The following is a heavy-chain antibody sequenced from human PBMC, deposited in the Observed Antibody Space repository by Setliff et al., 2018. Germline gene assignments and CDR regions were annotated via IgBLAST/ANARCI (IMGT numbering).Heavy chain of an antibody. Sequence: GGSLRLSCAVSGFTFNHAWMNWVRQVPGKGLEWVGRIRPKSLDGTTDYAAPVKGRFTISRDDSKNTLYLQMNSLKTEDTAVYYCTTRYCSHGGCYREGVFVYMDVWGKGTTVTVSS. J-gene: IGHJ6*03. CDR3: TTRYCSHGGCYREGVFVYMDV. D-gene: IGHD2-8*01. CDR2: IRPKSLDGTT. CDR1: GFTFNHAW. V-gene: IGHV3-15*01.